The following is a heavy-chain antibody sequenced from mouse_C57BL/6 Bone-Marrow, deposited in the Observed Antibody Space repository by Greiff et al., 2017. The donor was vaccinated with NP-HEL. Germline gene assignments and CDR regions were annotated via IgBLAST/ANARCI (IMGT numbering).Heavy chain of an antibody. V-gene: IGHV1-82*01. J-gene: IGHJ4*01. Sequence: QVQLKQSGPELVKPGASVKISCKASGYAFSSSWMNWVKQRPGKGLEWIGRISPGDGDTNYNGKFKGKATLTADKSSSTAYMQLSSLTSEDSAVYFCARLILRYRYAMDYWGQGTSVTVSS. CDR3: ARLILRYRYAMDY. CDR1: GYAFSSSW. CDR2: ISPGDGDT. D-gene: IGHD1-1*01.